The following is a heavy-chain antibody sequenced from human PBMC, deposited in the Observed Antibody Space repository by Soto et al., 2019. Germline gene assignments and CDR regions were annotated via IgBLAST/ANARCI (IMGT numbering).Heavy chain of an antibody. V-gene: IGHV3-21*01. Sequence: PGGSLRLSCAASGFTFSSYSMNWVRQAPGKGLEWVSSISSSSSYIYYADSVKGRFTISRDNDKNSLYLQMNSLRAEDTAVYYCARDPGYCTNGVCYHFDYWGQGTLVTVSS. CDR2: ISSSSSYI. J-gene: IGHJ4*02. CDR3: ARDPGYCTNGVCYHFDY. CDR1: GFTFSSYS. D-gene: IGHD2-8*01.